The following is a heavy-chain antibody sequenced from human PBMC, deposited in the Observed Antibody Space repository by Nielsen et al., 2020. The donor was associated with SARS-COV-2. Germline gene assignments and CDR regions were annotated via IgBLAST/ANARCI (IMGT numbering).Heavy chain of an antibody. CDR3: ARDYYYYGSGSYYGYYYYGMDV. J-gene: IGHJ6*02. V-gene: IGHV4-38-2*02. CDR2: IYHSGST. Sequence: WIRQPPGKGLEWIGSIYHSGSTYYNPSLKSRVTISVDTSKNQFSLKLSSVTAADTAVYYCARDYYYYGSGSYYGYYYYGMDVWGQGTTVTVSS. D-gene: IGHD3-10*01.